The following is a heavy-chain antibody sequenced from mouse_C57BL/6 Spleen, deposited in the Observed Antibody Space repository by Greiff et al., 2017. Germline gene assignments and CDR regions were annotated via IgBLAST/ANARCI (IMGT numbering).Heavy chain of an antibody. D-gene: IGHD2-3*01. CDR3: ARDLDGYSDY. V-gene: IGHV3-6*01. J-gene: IGHJ2*01. CDR2: ISYDGSN. Sequence: EVQLVESGPGLVKPSQSLSLTCSVTGYSITSGYYWNWIRQFPGNKLEWMGYISYDGSNNYNPSLKNRISITRDTSKNQFFLKLNSVTTEDTATYYCARDLDGYSDYWGQGTTLTVSS. CDR1: GYSITSGYY.